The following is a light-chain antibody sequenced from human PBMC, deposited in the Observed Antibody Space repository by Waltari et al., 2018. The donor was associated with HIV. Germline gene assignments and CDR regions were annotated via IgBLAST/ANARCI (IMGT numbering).Light chain of an antibody. CDR2: GAG. CDR1: QDISDN. J-gene: IGKJ1*01. CDR3: QQYYTSSWT. V-gene: IGKV1-8*01. Sequence: AIRLTQSPPSFSASKGDRVTIICRASQDISDNLAWYRQKPGQAPELLIYGAGTLHSGVPSRFNGTGSGTEFNLTISCLQSEDFAAYYCQQYYTSSWTFGQGTRVDIK.